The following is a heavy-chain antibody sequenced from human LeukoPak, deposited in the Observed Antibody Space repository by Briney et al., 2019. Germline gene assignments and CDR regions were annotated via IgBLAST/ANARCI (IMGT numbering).Heavy chain of an antibody. CDR3: ARHHSYYGSGSYYKGIDY. V-gene: IGHV4-4*07. CDR1: GGSISSYY. Sequence: SSETLSLTCTVSGGSISSYYWSWIRQPAGKGLEWIGRIYTSGSTNYNPSLKSRVTISVDTSKNQFSLKLSSVTAADTAVYYCARHHSYYGSGSYYKGIDYWGQGTLVTVSS. J-gene: IGHJ4*02. CDR2: IYTSGST. D-gene: IGHD3-10*01.